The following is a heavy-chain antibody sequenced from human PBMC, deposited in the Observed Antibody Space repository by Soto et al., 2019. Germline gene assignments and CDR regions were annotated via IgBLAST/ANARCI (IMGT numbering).Heavy chain of an antibody. Sequence: QVQLVQSGAEVKKPGSSVKVSCKASGGTFSSYAISWVRQAPVQGLEWMGGIIPIFGTANYAQKFQGRVTITADESTSPAYMELSSLTSEDTAVYYCARDPGTWFERDYDYGMDVWGQGTTVTVSS. CDR2: IIPIFGTA. V-gene: IGHV1-69*01. J-gene: IGHJ6*02. D-gene: IGHD3-10*01. CDR3: ARDPGTWFERDYDYGMDV. CDR1: GGTFSSYA.